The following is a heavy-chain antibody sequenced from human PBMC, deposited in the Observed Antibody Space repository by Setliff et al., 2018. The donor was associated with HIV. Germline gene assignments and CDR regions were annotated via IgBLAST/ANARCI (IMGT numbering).Heavy chain of an antibody. CDR2: IYHSGST. CDR3: ARRRDFDY. Sequence: LSLTCAVSGYSISSGYYWGWIRQPPGKGLEWIGSIYHSGSTYYNPSLKSRVTISVDTSKNQFSLKLSSVTAADTAVYYCARRRDFDYWGQGTLVTVSS. J-gene: IGHJ4*02. V-gene: IGHV4-38-2*01. CDR1: GYSISSGYY.